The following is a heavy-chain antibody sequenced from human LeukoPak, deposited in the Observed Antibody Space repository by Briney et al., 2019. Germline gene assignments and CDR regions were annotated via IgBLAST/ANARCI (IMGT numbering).Heavy chain of an antibody. CDR1: GGTFSSYA. CDR3: ARMRDFSSWYGYYYGMDV. Sequence: ASVKVSCKASGGTFSSYAISWVRQAPGQGLEWMGRIIPILGIANYAQKFQGRVTITADKSTSTAYMELSSLRSEDTAVYYCARMRDFSSWYGYYYGMDVWGQGTTVTVSS. D-gene: IGHD6-13*01. V-gene: IGHV1-69*04. CDR2: IIPILGIA. J-gene: IGHJ6*02.